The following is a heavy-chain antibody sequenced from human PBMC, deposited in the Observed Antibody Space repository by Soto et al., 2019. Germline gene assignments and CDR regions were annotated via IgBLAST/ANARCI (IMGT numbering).Heavy chain of an antibody. J-gene: IGHJ4*02. Sequence: SETLSLTCTVSGGSMSCGGFSLSWIRQSPGKGLEWIGYISRLDNPYFHPSFKSRVTMSIDRSRNQFYLNLSSMTAADRAVYYCARGAAPDPFDYWGQGGVVTVSS. CDR1: GGSMSCGGFS. V-gene: IGHV4-30-2*06. CDR3: ARGAAPDPFDY. D-gene: IGHD2-15*01. CDR2: ISRLDNP.